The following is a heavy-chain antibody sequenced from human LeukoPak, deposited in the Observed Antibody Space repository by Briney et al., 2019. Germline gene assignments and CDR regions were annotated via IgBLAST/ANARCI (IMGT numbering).Heavy chain of an antibody. CDR1: GYTFSTYG. CDR3: ARDGSGVWFDY. CDR2: INAYNGDT. V-gene: IGHV1-18*01. D-gene: IGHD3-10*01. Sequence: ASVKVSCKASGYTFSTYGISWVRQAPGQGLEWMAWINAYNGDTNYAQKFQGRVTLTTDTSTSTAYMELRSLRSDDTAVYYCARDGSGVWFDYWGQGTLVTVSS. J-gene: IGHJ4*02.